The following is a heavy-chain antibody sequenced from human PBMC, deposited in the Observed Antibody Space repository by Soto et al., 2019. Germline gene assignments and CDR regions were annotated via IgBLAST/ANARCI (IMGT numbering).Heavy chain of an antibody. CDR1: GASISSYF. J-gene: IGHJ4*02. CDR3: ARGGPVQLWAFDY. D-gene: IGHD5-18*01. V-gene: IGHV4-59*01. CDR2: VSYSGSP. Sequence: SETLSLTCTVSGASISSYFWSWIRQPPGKGLEWVAYVSYSGSPHYNPSLQSRVTVTVDTSKSQFSLEVTSLTAADTAVYYCARGGPVQLWAFDYWGQGSLVTVSS.